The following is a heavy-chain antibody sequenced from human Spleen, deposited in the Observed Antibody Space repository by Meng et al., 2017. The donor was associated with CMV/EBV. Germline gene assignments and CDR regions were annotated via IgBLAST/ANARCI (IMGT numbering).Heavy chain of an antibody. Sequence: SETLSLTCSVSGSSISNYNWIWIRQPPGKGLEWIGYIYGSATSNYNPSLKSRVTISVDTSKNRFSLTLSSVTAADTALYYCARVVYYSGSGSYYNNPHFDYWGQGTLVTVSS. J-gene: IGHJ4*02. D-gene: IGHD3-10*01. CDR2: IYGSATS. CDR3: ARVVYYSGSGSYYNNPHFDY. CDR1: GSSISNYN. V-gene: IGHV4-59*01.